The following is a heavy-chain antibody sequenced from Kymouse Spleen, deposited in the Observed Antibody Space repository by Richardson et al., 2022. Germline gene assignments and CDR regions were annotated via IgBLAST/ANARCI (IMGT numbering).Heavy chain of an antibody. J-gene: IGHJ4*02. CDR2: IYYSGST. Sequence: QVQLQESGPGLVKPSETLSLTCTVSGGSVSSGSYYWSWIRQPPGKGLEWIGYIYYSGSTNYNPSLKSRVTISVDTSKNQFSLKLSSVTAADTAVYYCAREDGIAVAGTFDYWGQGTLVTVSS. CDR1: GGSVSSGSYY. CDR3: AREDGIAVAGTFDY. V-gene: IGHV4-61*01. D-gene: IGHD6-19*01.